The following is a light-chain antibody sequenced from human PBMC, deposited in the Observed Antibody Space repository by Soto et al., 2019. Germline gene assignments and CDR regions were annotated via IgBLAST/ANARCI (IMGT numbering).Light chain of an antibody. CDR2: KAS. CDR3: QQDKSYSEA. Sequence: DIQMTQSPSTLSGSVGDRVTITCRASQTISSWLVWYQQKPGKAPKLLIYKASTLKSGVPSRFSGSGSGTEFTLTISSLQPDDFATYYCQQDKSYSEAFGQGTKVDIK. J-gene: IGKJ1*01. CDR1: QTISSW. V-gene: IGKV1-5*03.